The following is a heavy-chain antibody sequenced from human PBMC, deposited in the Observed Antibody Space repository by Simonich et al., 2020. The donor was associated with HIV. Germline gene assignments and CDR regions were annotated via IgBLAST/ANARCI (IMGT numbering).Heavy chain of an antibody. CDR2: MHPSCGST. CDR1: GYTFTDNP. CDR3: ARGSIRYFDY. V-gene: IGHV1-46*01. J-gene: IGHJ4*02. Sequence: QAQLVQSGAEVKNPGASVKVSCKASGYTFTDNPMHWVRQAPGQGLEGMGKMHPSCGSTTDAQKFQGRVTMTRDTSTSTAYMELSSLRSEDTAVYFCARGSIRYFDYWGQGTLVTVSS.